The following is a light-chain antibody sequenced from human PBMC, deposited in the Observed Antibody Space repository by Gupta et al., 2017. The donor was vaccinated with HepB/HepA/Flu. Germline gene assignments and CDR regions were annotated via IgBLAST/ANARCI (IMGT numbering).Light chain of an antibody. CDR3: CSYEGSYTMI. CDR1: RRIVGGYNY. CDR2: DVN. V-gene: IGLV2-11*01. Sequence: SALTQPPSGPGSPGQSLPIPAPGTRRIVGGYNYVSCYQQHPGRAPKLIIYDVNERPSGVPDRFSASKSGTTASLTISGLQPEDEADYYCCSYEGSYTMIFGGGTKLTVL. J-gene: IGLJ2*01.